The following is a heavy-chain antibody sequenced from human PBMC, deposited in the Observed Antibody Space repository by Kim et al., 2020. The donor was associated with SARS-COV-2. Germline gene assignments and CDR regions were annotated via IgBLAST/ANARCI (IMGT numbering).Heavy chain of an antibody. CDR2: IKEDGTVK. Sequence: GGSLRLSCAASGFTFSSSWMSWVRQAPGKGLEWVANIKEDGTVKQYVGSVRGRFTISRDNAKNSLYLQVNTLRAEDTAVYYCVGEWVCWGQGTLVTVSS. J-gene: IGHJ4*02. CDR3: VGEWVC. D-gene: IGHD6-13*01. CDR1: GFTFSSSW. V-gene: IGHV3-7*03.